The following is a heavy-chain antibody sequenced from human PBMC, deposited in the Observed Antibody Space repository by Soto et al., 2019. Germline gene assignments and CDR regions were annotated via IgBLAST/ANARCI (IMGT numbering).Heavy chain of an antibody. J-gene: IGHJ6*02. CDR1: AHP. CDR3: ARQNDRRIYYYYAMDV. D-gene: IGHD3-22*01. CDR2: ISAYNGNT. Sequence: ASVKVSSKAPAHPFSWVRQAPGQGLEWMGWISAYNGNTKYAQKCQGRVTMTTDTSTGTAYMELRSLRSDDTAVYYCARQNDRRIYYYYAMDVWG. V-gene: IGHV1-18*01.